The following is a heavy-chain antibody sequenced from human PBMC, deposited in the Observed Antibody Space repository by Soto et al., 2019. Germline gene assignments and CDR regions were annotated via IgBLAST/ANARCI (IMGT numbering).Heavy chain of an antibody. Sequence: VASVKVSCKTSGYTFSNHYIHWVRQAPGQGLELMGLINPSSGGTSYTQRFQFRLTMTRDTSTNTVYMELTSLRSEDTAMFYCARGSGSAGYSPPQYWGQGTLVTVSS. J-gene: IGHJ4*02. CDR2: INPSSGGT. V-gene: IGHV1-46*01. CDR1: GYTFSNHY. D-gene: IGHD2-15*01. CDR3: ARGSGSAGYSPPQY.